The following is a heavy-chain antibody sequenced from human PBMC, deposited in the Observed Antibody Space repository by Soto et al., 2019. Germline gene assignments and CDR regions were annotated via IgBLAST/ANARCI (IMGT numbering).Heavy chain of an antibody. J-gene: IGHJ5*02. CDR1: GYTFTSYG. CDR2: ISAYNGNT. V-gene: IGHV1-18*01. Sequence: ASVKVSCKASGYTFTSYGISWVRQAPGQGLEWMGWISAYNGNTNYAQKLQGRVTMTTDTSTSTDYMELRSLRSDDTAVYFCARDLGYFSGFSCSSHNWFDPWGQGTLVTVSS. CDR3: ARDLGYFSGFSCSSHNWFDP. D-gene: IGHD2-15*01.